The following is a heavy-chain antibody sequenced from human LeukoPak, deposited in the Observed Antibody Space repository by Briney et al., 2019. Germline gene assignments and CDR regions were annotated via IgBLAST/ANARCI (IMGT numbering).Heavy chain of an antibody. CDR1: GGSFSGYY. Sequence: PSETLSLTCAVYGGSFSGYYWSWIRQPPGKGLEWIGEINYSGSTNYNPSLKSRVTISVDTSKNQFSLKLSSVTAADTAVYYCVGGSGGSYFGYWGQGTLVTVSS. V-gene: IGHV4-34*01. D-gene: IGHD1-26*01. CDR3: VGGSGGSYFGY. J-gene: IGHJ4*02. CDR2: INYSGST.